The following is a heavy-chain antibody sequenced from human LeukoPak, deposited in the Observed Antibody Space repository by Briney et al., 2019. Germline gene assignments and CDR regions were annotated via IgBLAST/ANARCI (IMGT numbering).Heavy chain of an antibody. CDR3: ARYMGATGYWYFDL. V-gene: IGHV4-39*07. Sequence: PSETLSLTCTVSGGSISSSSYYWGWIRQPPGKGLEWIGSIYYSGSTYYNPSLKSRVTISVDTSKNQFSLKLSSVTAADTAVYYCARYMGATGYWYFDLWGRGTLVTVSS. D-gene: IGHD1-26*01. CDR1: GGSISSSSYY. CDR2: IYYSGST. J-gene: IGHJ2*01.